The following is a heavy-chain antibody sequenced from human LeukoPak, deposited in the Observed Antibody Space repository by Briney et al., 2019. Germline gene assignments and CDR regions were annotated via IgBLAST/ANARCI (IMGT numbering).Heavy chain of an antibody. CDR2: ITGSGGNT. CDR3: AKWGDYDVLTGYYVSDY. J-gene: IGHJ4*02. CDR1: GFTFSNYT. V-gene: IGHV3-23*01. Sequence: GGSLRLSCAASGFTFSNYTMSWVRQAPGKGLEWVSAITGSGGNTYYADSVKGRFTISRDNSKNTVFLQMNSLRAEDTDVYYCAKWGDYDVLTGYYVSDYWGQGTLVTVSS. D-gene: IGHD3-9*01.